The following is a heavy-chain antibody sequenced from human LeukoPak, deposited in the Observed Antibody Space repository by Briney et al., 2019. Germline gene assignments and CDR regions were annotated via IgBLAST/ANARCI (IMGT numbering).Heavy chain of an antibody. J-gene: IGHJ4*02. D-gene: IGHD2-15*01. V-gene: IGHV4-59*01. CDR2: IYYSGST. CDR1: GGSISGYY. Sequence: SETLSLTCTVSGGSISGYYWNWIRQPPGKGLEWTGNIYYSGSTNYNPSLKSRVTISVATSKNQFPLKLSSVTAADTAVYYCARDEYSSGRNGGYFDYWGQGALVTVSS. CDR3: ARDEYSSGRNGGYFDY.